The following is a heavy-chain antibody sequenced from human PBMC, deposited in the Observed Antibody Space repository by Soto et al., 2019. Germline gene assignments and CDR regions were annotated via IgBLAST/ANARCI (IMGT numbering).Heavy chain of an antibody. CDR2: ISSSGGTT. CDR3: ARDLEPQYYFDS. CDR1: RFTFSDYY. V-gene: IGHV3-11*01. Sequence: QVELVESGGDLVTPGGSLRLSCAASRFTFSDYYMGWIHQAPGKGLEWVSYISSSGGTTYYADSVKGRFTISRDNAKNSLYLQMNSLRVEDTAVYYCARDLEPQYYFDSWGQGTLVTVSS. J-gene: IGHJ4*02.